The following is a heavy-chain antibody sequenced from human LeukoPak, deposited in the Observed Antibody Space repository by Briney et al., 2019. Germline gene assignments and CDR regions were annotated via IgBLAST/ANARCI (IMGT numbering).Heavy chain of an antibody. CDR1: GFTFSSYS. J-gene: IGHJ4*02. CDR3: ARELERRRGYFDY. V-gene: IGHV3-21*01. CDR2: ISSSSSYI. Sequence: GGSLGLSCAASGFTFSSYSMNWVRQAPGKGLEWVSSISSSSSYIYYADSVKGRFTISRDNAKNSLYLQMNSLRAEDTAVYYCARELERRRGYFDYWGQGTLVTVSS. D-gene: IGHD1-1*01.